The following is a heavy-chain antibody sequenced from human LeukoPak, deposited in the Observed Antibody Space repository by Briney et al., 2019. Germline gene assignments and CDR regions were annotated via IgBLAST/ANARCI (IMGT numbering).Heavy chain of an antibody. CDR1: GGSISSSSYY. Sequence: SETLSLTCTVSGGSISSSSYYWGWIRQPPGKGLEWIGSIYYSGSTNYNPSLKSRVTISVDTSKNQFSLKLSSVTAADTAVYYCAREQLWPRIFDYWGQGTLVTVSS. CDR3: AREQLWPRIFDY. D-gene: IGHD5-18*01. V-gene: IGHV4-39*07. J-gene: IGHJ4*02. CDR2: IYYSGST.